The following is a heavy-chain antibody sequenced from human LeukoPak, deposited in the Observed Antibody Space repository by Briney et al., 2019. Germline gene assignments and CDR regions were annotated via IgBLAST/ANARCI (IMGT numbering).Heavy chain of an antibody. CDR3: ARVESLLYYYYMDV. J-gene: IGHJ6*03. V-gene: IGHV1-18*01. D-gene: IGHD5-24*01. CDR2: ISAYNGNT. Sequence: ASVKVSCKASGYAFTSYGIRWVRQAPGQGLEWMGWISAYNGNTNYAQKLQGRVTMTTDTSTSTAYMELRSLRSDDTAVYYCARVESLLYYYYMDVWGKGTTVTVSS. CDR1: GYAFTSYG.